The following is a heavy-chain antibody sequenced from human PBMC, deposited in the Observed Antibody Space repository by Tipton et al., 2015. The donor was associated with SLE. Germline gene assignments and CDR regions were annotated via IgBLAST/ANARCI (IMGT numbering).Heavy chain of an antibody. CDR1: GGSIRSDDYY. D-gene: IGHD4-23*01. J-gene: IGHJ6*02. CDR3: ARDLYYAGAYYGMDV. V-gene: IGHV4-31*03. Sequence: TLSLTCTVSGGSIRSDDYYWTWIRQHPGRGLEWIGSIFYSGITYYNPSLKSRVVISVDTSENEVSLKLTSVTGADTALYYCARDLYYAGAYYGMDVWGQGTTVTVSS. CDR2: IFYSGIT.